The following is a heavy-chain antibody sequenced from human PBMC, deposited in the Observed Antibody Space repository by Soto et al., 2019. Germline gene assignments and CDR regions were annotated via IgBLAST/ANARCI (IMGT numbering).Heavy chain of an antibody. CDR1: YGSISITDVF. J-gene: IGHJ4*02. D-gene: IGHD2-21*01. Sequence: ETLSLTCSVSYGSISITDVFWAWVYQPPGKGLEWIGSIDYSGTAYFNPSLGSRVTFPVDTSKNQFSLTLYSVTAADTAVYYCARIAGRHLDYWGQGTRVTVSS. V-gene: IGHV4-39*01. CDR3: ARIAGRHLDY. CDR2: IDYSGTA.